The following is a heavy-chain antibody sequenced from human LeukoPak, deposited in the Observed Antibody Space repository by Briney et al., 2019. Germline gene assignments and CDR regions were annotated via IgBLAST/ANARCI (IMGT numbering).Heavy chain of an antibody. CDR1: GGSISSYF. Sequence: MSSETLSLTCTVSGGSISSYFWSWIRQPPGKGLEWIGCIYYTGSTNYNPSLKSRVTMSVDTSKNQFSLKLSSVTAADTAVYYCATLTTVVTPSYFDYWGQGTLVTVSS. D-gene: IGHD4-23*01. CDR2: IYYTGST. J-gene: IGHJ4*02. V-gene: IGHV4-59*08. CDR3: ATLTTVVTPSYFDY.